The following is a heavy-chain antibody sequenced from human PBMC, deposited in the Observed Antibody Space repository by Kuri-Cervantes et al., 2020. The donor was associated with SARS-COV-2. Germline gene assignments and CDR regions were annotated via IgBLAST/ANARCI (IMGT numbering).Heavy chain of an antibody. J-gene: IGHJ6*02. CDR2: ISSDGKNK. Sequence: GESLKISCVASGFNFSTTDMHWVRQAPGKGLEWVTFISSDGKNKKCMASVKGRFTISRDNSKNTLYLQMNSLRAEDTAVYYCARVKRGDIVVVPAAIFSYYYYGMDVWGQGTTVTVSS. D-gene: IGHD2-2*01. CDR3: ARVKRGDIVVVPAAIFSYYYYGMDV. V-gene: IGHV3-30*03. CDR1: GFNFSTTD.